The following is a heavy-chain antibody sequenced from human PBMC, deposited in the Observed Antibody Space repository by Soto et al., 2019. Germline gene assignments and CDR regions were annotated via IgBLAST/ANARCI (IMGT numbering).Heavy chain of an antibody. Sequence: QMHLVQSGPEVRKPGSSVKVSCKASGGSFTYTLSWVRQAPGQGLEWMGGIIPIFGTTNYAEKFQGRVTITADESTKTAFMELSTLRSEDTAVYYCVRLHSHGTYGMDVWGQGTAVIVSS. CDR2: IIPIFGTT. J-gene: IGHJ6*02. V-gene: IGHV1-69*01. CDR3: VRLHSHGTYGMDV. CDR1: GGSFTYT. D-gene: IGHD4-4*01.